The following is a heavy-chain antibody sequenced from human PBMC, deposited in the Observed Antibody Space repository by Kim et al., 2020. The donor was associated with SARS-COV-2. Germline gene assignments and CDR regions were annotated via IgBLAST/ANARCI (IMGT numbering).Heavy chain of an antibody. CDR3: AKDHTRSSWYHYYYYYGMDF. CDR1: GFTFSSYA. D-gene: IGHD6-13*01. Sequence: GGSLRLSCAASGFTFSSYAMSWVRQAPGKGLEWVSAISGSGGSTYYADSVKGRFTISRDNSKTTLYLQMNSLRAEDTAVYYCAKDHTRSSWYHYYYYYGMDFWGQGTTVTVSS. V-gene: IGHV3-23*01. J-gene: IGHJ6*01. CDR2: ISGSGGST.